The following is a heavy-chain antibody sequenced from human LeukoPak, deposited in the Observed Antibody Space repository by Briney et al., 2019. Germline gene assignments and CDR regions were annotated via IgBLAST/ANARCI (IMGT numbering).Heavy chain of an antibody. CDR2: ISAYNGNT. CDR3: AGNVLYEGIDY. Sequence: ASVKVSCKASGGTFSSYAISWVRQAPGQGLEWMGWISAYNGNTNYAQKLQGRVTMTTDTSTSTAYMELRSLRSDDTAVYYCAGNVLYEGIDYWGQGTLVTVSS. CDR1: GGTFSSYA. V-gene: IGHV1-18*01. D-gene: IGHD2-15*01. J-gene: IGHJ4*02.